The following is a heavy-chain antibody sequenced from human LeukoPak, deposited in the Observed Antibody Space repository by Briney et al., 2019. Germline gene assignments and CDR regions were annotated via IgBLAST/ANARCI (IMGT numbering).Heavy chain of an antibody. V-gene: IGHV4-34*01. Sequence: SETLSLTCAVYGGSFSGYYWSWIRQPPGKGLEWIGEINHSGSTNYNPSLKSRVTISVDTSKNQFSLKLSSVTAAGTAVYYCAGRYYYDSSGSHYFDYWGQGTLVTVSS. CDR3: AGRYYYDSSGSHYFDY. D-gene: IGHD3-22*01. J-gene: IGHJ4*02. CDR1: GGSFSGYY. CDR2: INHSGST.